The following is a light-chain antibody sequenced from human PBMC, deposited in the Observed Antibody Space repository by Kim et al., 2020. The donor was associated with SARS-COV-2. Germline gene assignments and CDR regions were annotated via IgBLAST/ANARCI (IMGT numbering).Light chain of an antibody. V-gene: IGLV2-14*04. Sequence: GQSITISCTETSSDVGGYNYVSWYQQHPDKAPKFIIYDVSKRPSGVSNRFSGSKSGNTASLTISGLQAEDEADYYCCSYTSSDTLVFGGGTQLTVL. CDR3: CSYTSSDTLV. CDR2: DVS. J-gene: IGLJ3*02. CDR1: SSDVGGYNY.